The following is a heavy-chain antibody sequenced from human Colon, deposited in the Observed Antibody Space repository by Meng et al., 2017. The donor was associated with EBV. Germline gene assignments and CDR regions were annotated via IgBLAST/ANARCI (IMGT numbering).Heavy chain of an antibody. CDR3: ARRTTVNLRSFDS. V-gene: IGHV4-34*01. CDR1: GGSFSGYY. CDR2: INHSGRT. Sequence: HVQLPHGGAGLLKPSEPLSLTCAVSGGSFSGYYWSWIRQAPGKGLEWIGEINHSGRTKFNPSLESRVSISVDTSENQVSLKLTSVTAADTAVYYCARRTTVNLRSFDSWGQGTLVTVSS. J-gene: IGHJ4*02. D-gene: IGHD4-17*01.